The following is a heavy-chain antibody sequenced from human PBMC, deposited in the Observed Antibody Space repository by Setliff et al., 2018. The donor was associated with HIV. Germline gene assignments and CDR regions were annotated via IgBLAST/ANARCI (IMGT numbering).Heavy chain of an antibody. J-gene: IGHJ4*02. CDR3: AATIKPPHYFDY. CDR2: IYWNDDR. D-gene: IGHD5-12*01. Sequence: SGPTLVNPTQTLTLTCTFSGFSLSTSGVGVGWIRQPPGKALEWLALIYWNDDRRYSPSLNSRLTITKDTSKNQVVLTLTNMDPVDTATYYCAATIKPPHYFDYWGQGTPVTV. V-gene: IGHV2-5*01. CDR1: GFSLSTSGVG.